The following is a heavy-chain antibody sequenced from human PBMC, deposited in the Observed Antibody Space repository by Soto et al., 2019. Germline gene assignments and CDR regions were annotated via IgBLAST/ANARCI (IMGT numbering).Heavy chain of an antibody. D-gene: IGHD3-10*01. V-gene: IGHV1-69*13. Sequence: SVKFSYKSSGGTFSSYAISWVRQAPVLWLEWMGGIIPIFGTANYAQKFQGRVTITADESTSTAYMELSSLRSEDTAVYYCARDSGMVTMVRGDLNWFDPWGQGTLVTVSS. CDR3: ARDSGMVTMVRGDLNWFDP. J-gene: IGHJ5*02. CDR1: GGTFSSYA. CDR2: IIPIFGTA.